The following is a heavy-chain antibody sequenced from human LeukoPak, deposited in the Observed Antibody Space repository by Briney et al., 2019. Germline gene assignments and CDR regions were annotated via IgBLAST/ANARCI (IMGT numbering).Heavy chain of an antibody. CDR3: ARGADEGLLWFGESINYGMDV. V-gene: IGHV4-39*07. CDR1: GGSISSSSYF. CDR2: IDYSGST. J-gene: IGHJ6*02. D-gene: IGHD3-10*01. Sequence: PSETLSLTCTVSGGSISSSSYFCGWIRQPPGKGLEWIGSIDYSGSTYYNPSLKSRVTISVDTSKNQFSLKLSSVTAADTAVYYCARGADEGLLWFGESINYGMDVWGQGTTVTVSS.